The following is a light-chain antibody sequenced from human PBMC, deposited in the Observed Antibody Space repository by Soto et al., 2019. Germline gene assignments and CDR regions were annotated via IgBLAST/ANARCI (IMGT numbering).Light chain of an antibody. CDR3: QQPSNWIT. Sequence: EIVLTQSPATLSLSPGERATLSCRASQSVSSYLAWYQQKPGQAPRLLIYDASNRATGIPVRFSGSGSGTDFTLTISSLEPEDFAVYYCQQPSNWITFGQGTRLEIK. V-gene: IGKV3-11*01. J-gene: IGKJ5*01. CDR1: QSVSSY. CDR2: DAS.